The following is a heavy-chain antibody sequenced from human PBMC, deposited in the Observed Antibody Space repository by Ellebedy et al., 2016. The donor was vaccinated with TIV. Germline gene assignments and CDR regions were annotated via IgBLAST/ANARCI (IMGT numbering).Heavy chain of an antibody. CDR1: GGSFSGYY. Sequence: MPSETLSLTCAVYGGSFSGYYWSWIRQPPGKGLEWMREINHSGSSNYNPSLKSRLTISLGPSKNQFSLRVNSVTAADTAVYYCARHQSWVTIIDYFDYWGQGILVTVSS. D-gene: IGHD4-17*01. J-gene: IGHJ4*02. V-gene: IGHV4-34*01. CDR2: INHSGSS. CDR3: ARHQSWVTIIDYFDY.